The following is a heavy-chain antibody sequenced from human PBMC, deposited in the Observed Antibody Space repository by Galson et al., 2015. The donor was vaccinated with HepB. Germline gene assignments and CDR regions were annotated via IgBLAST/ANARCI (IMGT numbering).Heavy chain of an antibody. D-gene: IGHD6-13*01. CDR1: GFTFSSYA. CDR2: ISSSSSTI. J-gene: IGHJ4*02. CDR3: ARAEGIAAAGTSFDY. V-gene: IGHV3-48*01. Sequence: SLRLSCAASGFTFSSYAMHWVRQAPGKGLEWVSYISSSSSTIYYADSVKGRFTISRDNAKNSLYLQMNSLRAEDTAVYYCARAEGIAAAGTSFDYWGQGTLVTVSS.